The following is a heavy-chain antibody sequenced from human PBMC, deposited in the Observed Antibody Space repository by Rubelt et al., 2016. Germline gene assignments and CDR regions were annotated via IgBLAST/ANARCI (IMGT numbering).Heavy chain of an antibody. CDR1: GFAFSNYA. J-gene: IGHJ5*02. V-gene: IGHV3-23*01. D-gene: IGHD3-10*01. CDR3: AGGLMIRGNTNLFDP. CDR2: ISGGGGSI. Sequence: EGQLLESGGGLVQPGGSLRLSCAASGFAFSNYAMSWVRLAPGKGLEWVSTISGGGGSIYYADSVRGRFAISRDNSKNTVFLQVNSRRAEDTAVDVCAGGLMIRGNTNLFDPWGQGTLVTVSS.